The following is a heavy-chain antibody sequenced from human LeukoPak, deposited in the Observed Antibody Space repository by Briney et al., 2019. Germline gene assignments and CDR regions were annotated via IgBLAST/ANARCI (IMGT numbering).Heavy chain of an antibody. V-gene: IGHV3-48*01. CDR3: AKQGYYGSGPQPDAFDI. D-gene: IGHD3-10*01. J-gene: IGHJ3*02. Sequence: PGGSLRLSCAASGFTFSSYSMNWVRQAPGKGLEWVSYISSSSSTIYYADSVKGRFTISRDNAKNSLYLQMNSLRAEDTAVYYCAKQGYYGSGPQPDAFDIWGQGTMVTVSS. CDR2: ISSSSSTI. CDR1: GFTFSSYS.